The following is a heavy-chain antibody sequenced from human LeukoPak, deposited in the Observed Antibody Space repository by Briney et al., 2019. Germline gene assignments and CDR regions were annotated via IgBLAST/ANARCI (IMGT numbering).Heavy chain of an antibody. CDR1: GFTFSSYA. CDR3: AKDTQFWSGYYGDY. J-gene: IGHJ4*02. Sequence: PGGSLRLSCAAAGFTFSSYAMSWVRQAPGEGLEWVSSISGSGGSTYYADSGKGRFTIPRDNSTNTLYLQMNSLIAEDTAVYYCAKDTQFWSGYYGDYWGQGTLVTVSS. CDR2: ISGSGGST. V-gene: IGHV3-23*01. D-gene: IGHD3-3*01.